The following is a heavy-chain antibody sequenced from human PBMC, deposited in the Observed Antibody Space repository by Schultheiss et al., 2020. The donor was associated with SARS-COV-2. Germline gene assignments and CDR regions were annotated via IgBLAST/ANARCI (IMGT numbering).Heavy chain of an antibody. CDR3: AKESGWDSYYYGMDV. V-gene: IGHV3-30*18. J-gene: IGHJ6*02. CDR1: GFTFSSYG. D-gene: IGHD6-19*01. CDR2: ISYDGSNK. Sequence: GGSLRLSCAASGFTFSSYGMHWVRQAPGKGLEWVAVISYDGSNKYYADSVKGRFTISRDNSKNTLYLQMNSLRAEDTAVYYCAKESGWDSYYYGMDVWGQGTTVTVSS.